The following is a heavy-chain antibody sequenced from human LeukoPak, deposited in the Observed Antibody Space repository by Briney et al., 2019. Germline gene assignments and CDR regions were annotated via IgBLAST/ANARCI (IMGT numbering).Heavy chain of an antibody. J-gene: IGHJ4*02. D-gene: IGHD2-15*01. V-gene: IGHV4-59*01. CDR1: GGSISSYY. Sequence: PSETLSLTCTVSGGSISSYYWSWIRQPPGKGLEWTGYIYYSGSTNYNPSLKSRVTISVDTSKNQFSLKLSSVTAADTAVYYCARDSHTTGSRYYFDYWGQGTLVTVSS. CDR2: IYYSGST. CDR3: ARDSHTTGSRYYFDY.